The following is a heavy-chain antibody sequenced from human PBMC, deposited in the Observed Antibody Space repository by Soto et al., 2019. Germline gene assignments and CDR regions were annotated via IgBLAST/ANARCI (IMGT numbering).Heavy chain of an antibody. CDR1: GGSISSGGYY. Sequence: NPSETLSLTCTVSGGSISSGGYYWSWIRQHPGKGLEWIGYIYYSGSTYYNPSLKRRVTISVDTSKNQFSLKLSSVTAADTAVYDCGRAAETGGVLQFFDWLLLFDYWGQEPRVTVSS. CDR3: GRAAETGGVLQFFDWLLLFDY. D-gene: IGHD3-9*01. V-gene: IGHV4-31*03. J-gene: IGHJ4*02. CDR2: IYYSGST.